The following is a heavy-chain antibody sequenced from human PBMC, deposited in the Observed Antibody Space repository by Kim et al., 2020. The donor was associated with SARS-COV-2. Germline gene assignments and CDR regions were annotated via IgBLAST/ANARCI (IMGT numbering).Heavy chain of an antibody. D-gene: IGHD4-4*01. CDR1: GFHFETYG. V-gene: IGHV3-33*07. CDR3: VRGEYADNSFYFPD. CDR2: IWSDGSKQ. Sequence: GGSLRLSCAASGFHFETYGMYWIRQAPGKGLEWLAVIWSDGSKQDYGDSVKGRVTVSRDNSRNTVHLQMHNLRVEDTAVYFCVRGEYADNSFYFPDWGQGARVTVSA. J-gene: IGHJ4*02.